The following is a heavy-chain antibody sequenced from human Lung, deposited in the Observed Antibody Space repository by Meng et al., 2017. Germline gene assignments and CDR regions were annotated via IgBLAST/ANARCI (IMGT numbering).Heavy chain of an antibody. CDR3: AKALGWGSSPDY. D-gene: IGHD2-21*01. V-gene: IGHV1-2*06. J-gene: IGHJ4*02. CDR1: GSTFTAYY. CDR2: INPNSGGT. Sequence: QVQLVQSGADGKKPGASGKVACKASGSTFTAYYIHWVRQAPGQGLEWMGRINPNSGGTNFAQKFQGRVIMTRDTSISTAYMELSSLGFDDTAVYYCAKALGWGSSPDYWGQGILVTVSS.